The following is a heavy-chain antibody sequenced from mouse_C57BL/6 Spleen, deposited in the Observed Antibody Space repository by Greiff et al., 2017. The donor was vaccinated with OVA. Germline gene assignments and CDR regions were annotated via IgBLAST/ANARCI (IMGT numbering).Heavy chain of an antibody. Sequence: EVQLQQSGPELVKPGASVKISCKASGYTFTDYYMNWVKQSHGKSLEWIGDINPNNGGTSYNQKFKGKATLTVDKSSSTAYMELRSLTSEDSAVYYCARRLYPYYFDYWGQGTTLTVSS. D-gene: IGHD2-1*01. J-gene: IGHJ2*01. CDR3: ARRLYPYYFDY. V-gene: IGHV1-26*01. CDR2: INPNNGGT. CDR1: GYTFTDYY.